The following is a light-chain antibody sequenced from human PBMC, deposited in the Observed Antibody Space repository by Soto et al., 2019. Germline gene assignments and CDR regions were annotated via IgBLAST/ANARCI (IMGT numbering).Light chain of an antibody. Sequence: DIQMTQSPSSVSASVGDRVTITCRASQGTSSWLTWYQQKPGKAPKLLIYAASSLQRGVPSRFSGSGSGTDFTLTIGSLQPEDFATYYCQQANRLPRTFGQGTKREIK. CDR2: AAS. CDR1: QGTSSW. J-gene: IGKJ2*01. CDR3: QQANRLPRT. V-gene: IGKV1D-12*01.